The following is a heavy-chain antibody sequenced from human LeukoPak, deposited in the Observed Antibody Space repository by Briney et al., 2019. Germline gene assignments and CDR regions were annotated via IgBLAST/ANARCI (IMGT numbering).Heavy chain of an antibody. Sequence: HPGGSLRLSCAASGFTFSSYAMSWVRQAPGKGLEWVSTISGSGGSTYYADSVKGRFTISRDNSKNTLYLQMNSLRAEDTAVYYCAKSRACGRSTSCPIDYWGQGTLVTVSS. CDR1: GFTFSSYA. D-gene: IGHD2-2*01. CDR3: AKSRACGRSTSCPIDY. CDR2: ISGSGGST. J-gene: IGHJ4*02. V-gene: IGHV3-23*01.